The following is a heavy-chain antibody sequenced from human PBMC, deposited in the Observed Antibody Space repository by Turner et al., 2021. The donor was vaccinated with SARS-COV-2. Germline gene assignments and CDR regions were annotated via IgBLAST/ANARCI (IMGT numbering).Heavy chain of an antibody. D-gene: IGHD6-19*01. CDR2: FFYSGST. CDR3: ARQVSILGRWLAPFDS. Sequence: QLQLQESGPGLVKPSETLSLTCTVSSGSISSSAYYWGWIRQPPGKGLEWIASFFYSGSTYYSPSLKSRITISVDTSKNQFSLNLSSVTAADTAVYYCARQVSILGRWLAPFDSWGQGTLVTVSS. CDR1: SGSISSSAYY. J-gene: IGHJ4*02. V-gene: IGHV4-39*01.